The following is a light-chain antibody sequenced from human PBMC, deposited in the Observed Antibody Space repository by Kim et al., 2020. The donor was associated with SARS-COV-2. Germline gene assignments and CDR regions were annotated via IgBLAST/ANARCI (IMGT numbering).Light chain of an antibody. CDR3: NSRDSSGNHLV. CDR2: GKN. V-gene: IGLV3-19*01. CDR1: SLRSYY. Sequence: LGRTVRITCQGDSLRSYYASWYQQKPGQAPVLVIYGKNDRPSGIPDRFSGSSSGNTASLTITGAQAEDEADYYCNSRDSSGNHLVFGGGTQLTVL. J-gene: IGLJ2*01.